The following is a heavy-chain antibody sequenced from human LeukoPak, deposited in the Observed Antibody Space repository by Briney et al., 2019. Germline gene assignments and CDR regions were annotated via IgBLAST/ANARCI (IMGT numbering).Heavy chain of an antibody. Sequence: DPSETLSLTCTVSGGSISSYYWSWIRQPPGKGLEWIGYIYYSGSTNYNPSLKSRVTVSVDTSKNQFSLKLSSVTAADTAVYYCARDRYYGMDVWGQGTTVTVSS. J-gene: IGHJ6*02. CDR1: GGSISSYY. V-gene: IGHV4-59*01. CDR3: ARDRYYGMDV. CDR2: IYYSGST.